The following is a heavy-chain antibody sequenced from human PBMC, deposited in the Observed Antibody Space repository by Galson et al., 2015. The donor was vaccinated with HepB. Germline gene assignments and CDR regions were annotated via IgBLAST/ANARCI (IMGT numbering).Heavy chain of an antibody. Sequence: SLRLSCAASGFNFSNYWMHWVRQGPGKGLVWVSRIKSDGSSPNYADSVKGRFTISRDNAKNTLYLQMNTLRVEDTALYYCARGSSSWYGEAFFDSWGQGTLVTVSS. V-gene: IGHV3-74*01. J-gene: IGHJ4*02. CDR2: IKSDGSSP. CDR3: ARGSSSWYGEAFFDS. D-gene: IGHD6-13*01. CDR1: GFNFSNYW.